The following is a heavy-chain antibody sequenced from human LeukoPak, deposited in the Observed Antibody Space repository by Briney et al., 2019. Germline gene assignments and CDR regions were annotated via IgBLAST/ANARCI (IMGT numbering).Heavy chain of an antibody. CDR2: INHSGST. V-gene: IGHV4-34*01. Sequence: SETLSLTCAVYGGSFSGYYWSWIRQPPGKGLEWIGEINHSGSTNYSPSLKSRVTISVDTSKNQFSLKLSSVTAADTAVYYCARGGNSELDYWGQGTLVTVSS. CDR1: GGSFSGYY. CDR3: ARGGNSELDY. D-gene: IGHD4-4*01. J-gene: IGHJ4*02.